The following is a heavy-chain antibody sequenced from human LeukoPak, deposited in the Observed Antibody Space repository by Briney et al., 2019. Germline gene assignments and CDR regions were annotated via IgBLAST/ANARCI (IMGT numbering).Heavy chain of an antibody. D-gene: IGHD2-21*01. V-gene: IGHV3-7*04. J-gene: IGHJ4*02. Sequence: GGSLRLSCVTSGFNFSDSRMTWVRQAPGKGLQWVANVNRGGTEKHFLDSVEGRFTISRDNAKKSLYLQMSSLRPQDTAVYFCVRGDWYFESWGQGTLVTASS. CDR2: VNRGGTEK. CDR3: VRGDWYFES. CDR1: GFNFSDSR.